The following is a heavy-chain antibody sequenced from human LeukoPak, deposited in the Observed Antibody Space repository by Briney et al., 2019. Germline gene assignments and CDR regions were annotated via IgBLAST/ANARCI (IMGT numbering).Heavy chain of an antibody. CDR1: GGSISSGSYY. CDR3: AGWGAGDY. J-gene: IGHJ4*02. V-gene: IGHV4-61*02. Sequence: SESLSLTCTVSGGSISSGSYYWSWLRQPAGKGLEWIGRIYTSGSTNYNPSLKSRVTISVDTSKNQFSLKLSSVTAADTAVYYCAGWGAGDYWGQGTLVTVSS. CDR2: IYTSGST. D-gene: IGHD3-16*01.